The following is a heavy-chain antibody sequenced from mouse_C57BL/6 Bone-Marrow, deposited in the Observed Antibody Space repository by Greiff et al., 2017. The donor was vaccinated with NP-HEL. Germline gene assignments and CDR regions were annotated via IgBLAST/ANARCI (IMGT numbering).Heavy chain of an antibody. J-gene: IGHJ2*01. Sequence: QVHVKQSGAELVKPGASVKMSCKASGYTFTSYWITWVKQRPGPGLEWIGDIYPGSGSTNYNEKFKSKATLTADTSSSTAYMQLSSLTSEDSAVYYCASPRFSTTVVAASEDYWGQGTTLTVSS. CDR2: IYPGSGST. V-gene: IGHV1-55*01. D-gene: IGHD1-1*01. CDR1: GYTFTSYW. CDR3: ASPRFSTTVVAASEDY.